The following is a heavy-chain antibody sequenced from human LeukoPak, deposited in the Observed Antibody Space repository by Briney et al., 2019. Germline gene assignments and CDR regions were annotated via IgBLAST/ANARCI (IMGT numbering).Heavy chain of an antibody. CDR3: ARRGWPGCNHYYYYPMDV. CDR1: GYSFTSYW. Sequence: GESLKISCKSSGYSFTSYWISWVRQMPGKGLEWMGTIDPSESYTKYSPSFQGHVTISADKSITTAYLQWSSLKASDTSMYYCARRGWPGCNHYYYYPMDVWGQGTTVTVSS. V-gene: IGHV5-10-1*01. J-gene: IGHJ6*02. CDR2: IDPSESYT. D-gene: IGHD6-19*01.